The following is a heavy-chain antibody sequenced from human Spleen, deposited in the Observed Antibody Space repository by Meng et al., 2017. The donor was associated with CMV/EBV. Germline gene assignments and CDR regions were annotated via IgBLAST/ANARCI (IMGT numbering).Heavy chain of an antibody. D-gene: IGHD1-26*01. CDR3: ARDVGGATDNDY. CDR1: GYIFMAYG. Sequence: ASVKVSCKTSGYIFMAYGISWVRQAPGQGLEWMGWISGSSGKTNYTQKFQGRVAMTTDTSTNTAYLELRGLRSDDTAVYYCARDVGGATDNDYWGQGTLVTVSS. CDR2: ISGSSGKT. V-gene: IGHV1-18*01. J-gene: IGHJ4*02.